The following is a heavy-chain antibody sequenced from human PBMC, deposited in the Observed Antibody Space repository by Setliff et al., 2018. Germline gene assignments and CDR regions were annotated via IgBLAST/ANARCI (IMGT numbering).Heavy chain of an antibody. D-gene: IGHD1-20*01. CDR1: GFTVSSNY. Sequence: PGGSLRLSCAASGFTVSSNYMSWVRRAPGKGLEWVSIIYSGGSTYYADSVKGRFTISRDNSKNTLYLQMNSLRAEDTAVYYCARAITGKGDASDIWGQGTMVTVSS. J-gene: IGHJ3*02. CDR3: ARAITGKGDASDI. CDR2: IYSGGST. V-gene: IGHV3-53*01.